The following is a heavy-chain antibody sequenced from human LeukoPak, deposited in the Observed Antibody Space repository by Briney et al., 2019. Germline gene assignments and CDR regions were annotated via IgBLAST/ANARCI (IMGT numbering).Heavy chain of an antibody. CDR2: IYYSGST. D-gene: IGHD3-10*01. J-gene: IGHJ4*02. V-gene: IGHV4-39*01. CDR3: ARQGRGYLYFDY. Sequence: SETLSLTCTVSGGSISSSSYYWGWIRQPPGKGLEWIGSIYYSGSTYYNPSLKSRVTISVDTSKNQFSLKLSSVTAADTAVYYCARQGRGYLYFDYWGQGTLVTVSS. CDR1: GGSISSSSYY.